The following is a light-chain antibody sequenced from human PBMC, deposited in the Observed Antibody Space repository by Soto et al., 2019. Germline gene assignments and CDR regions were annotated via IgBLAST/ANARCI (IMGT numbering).Light chain of an antibody. CDR2: DTS. CDR1: ESIGNY. Sequence: EIVLTQSPATLSLSPGQRATLSCRASESIGNYLAWFQQRPGQAPRLLIYDTSNRAIGIPPRFSGSGSVTDFSLTISSLEPEDFAVYYCQQRSHVITFGHGTRLEI. CDR3: QQRSHVIT. V-gene: IGKV3-11*01. J-gene: IGKJ5*01.